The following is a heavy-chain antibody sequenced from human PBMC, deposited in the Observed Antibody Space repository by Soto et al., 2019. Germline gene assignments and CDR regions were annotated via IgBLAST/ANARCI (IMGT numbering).Heavy chain of an antibody. Sequence: QVQLVESGGGVVQPGRSLRLSCAASGFTFSSYGMHWVRQAPGKGLEWVAVISYDGSNKYYADSVKGRFTISRDNSKNTLYLQMNSLRAEDTAVYYCAKDVGRFLEWFLLGYWGQGTLVTVSS. D-gene: IGHD3-3*01. CDR1: GFTFSSYG. J-gene: IGHJ4*02. CDR3: AKDVGRFLEWFLLGY. V-gene: IGHV3-30*18. CDR2: ISYDGSNK.